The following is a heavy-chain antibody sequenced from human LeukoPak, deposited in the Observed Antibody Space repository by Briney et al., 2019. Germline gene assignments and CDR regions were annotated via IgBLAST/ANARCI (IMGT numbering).Heavy chain of an antibody. Sequence: SVKVSCKASGGTFSSYAISWARQAPGQGLEWMGGIIPIFGTANYAQKFQGRVTITADESTSTAYMELSSLRSEDTAVYYCARGEVTMVRGVIITSGGGFDPWGQGTLVTVSS. CDR3: ARGEVTMVRGVIITSGGGFDP. CDR1: GGTFSSYA. CDR2: IIPIFGTA. D-gene: IGHD3-10*01. V-gene: IGHV1-69*13. J-gene: IGHJ5*02.